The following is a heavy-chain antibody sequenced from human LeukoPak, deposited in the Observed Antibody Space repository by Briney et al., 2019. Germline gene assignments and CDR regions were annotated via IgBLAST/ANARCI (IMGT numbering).Heavy chain of an antibody. CDR3: ARRADMDAFDI. CDR1: GFTFSSYN. V-gene: IGHV3-21*01. J-gene: IGHJ3*02. CDR2: ISSGGSYI. Sequence: PGGSLRLSCAASGFTFSSYNMNWVRQAPGKGLEWVSSISSGGSYIYYADSVKGRFTISRDNAKNSLYLQMNSLRAEDTAVYYCARRADMDAFDIWGQGTMVTVSS.